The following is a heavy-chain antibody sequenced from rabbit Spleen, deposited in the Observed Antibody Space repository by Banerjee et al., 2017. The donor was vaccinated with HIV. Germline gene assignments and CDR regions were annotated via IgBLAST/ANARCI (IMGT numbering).Heavy chain of an antibody. CDR1: GFDFSRGYD. J-gene: IGHJ4*01. CDR3: ARDNGSGDYIDVYFDL. D-gene: IGHD1-1*01. V-gene: IGHV1S45*01. CDR2: IYTGNGKT. Sequence: QEQLVESGGGLVQPGGSLKLSCKASGFDFSRGYDMCWVRQAPGRGLEWVGCIYTGNGKTYYASWAKGRFTISKSSSTTVTLQMTSLTAADTATYFCARDNGSGDYIDVYFDLWGPGTLVTVS.